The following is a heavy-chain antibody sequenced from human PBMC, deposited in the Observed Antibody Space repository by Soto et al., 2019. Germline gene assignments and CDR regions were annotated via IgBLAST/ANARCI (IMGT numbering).Heavy chain of an antibody. CDR1: GGSISSGDYY. Sequence: SETLSLTCTVSGGSISSGDYYWSWIRQPPGKGLEWIGYIYYSGSTYYNSSLKSRVTISVDTSKNQFSLKLSSVTAADTAVYYCARSGYSYGPNPLLYWGQGTLVTVS. CDR3: ARSGYSYGPNPLLY. D-gene: IGHD5-18*01. CDR2: IYYSGST. V-gene: IGHV4-30-4*01. J-gene: IGHJ4*02.